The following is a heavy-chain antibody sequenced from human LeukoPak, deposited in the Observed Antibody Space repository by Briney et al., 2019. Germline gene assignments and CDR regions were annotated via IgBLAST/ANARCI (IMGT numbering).Heavy chain of an antibody. D-gene: IGHD6-13*01. CDR3: ARDVRYSSSWYYFDY. CDR1: GGTFSSYA. J-gene: IGHJ4*02. CDR2: IIPILGIA. Sequence: ASVKVSCKASGGTFSSYAISWVRQAPGQGLERMGRIIPILGIANYAQKFQGRVTITADKSTSTAYMELSSLRSEDTAVYYCARDVRYSSSWYYFDYWGQGTLVTVSS. V-gene: IGHV1-69*04.